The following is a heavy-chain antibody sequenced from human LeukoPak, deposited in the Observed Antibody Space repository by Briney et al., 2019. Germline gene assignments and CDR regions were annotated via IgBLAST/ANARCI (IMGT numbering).Heavy chain of an antibody. D-gene: IGHD6-19*01. J-gene: IGHJ3*02. CDR2: IYPGDSDT. V-gene: IGHV5-51*01. CDR3: AKGDEEWLVRGGAFDI. CDR1: GYSFTSYW. Sequence: GASLQISCKGSGYSFTSYWIGWVRQVPGKGLEWMGIIYPGDSDTRYSPSFQGQVTISADKSISTAYLQWSSLKASDTAMYYCAKGDEEWLVRGGAFDIWGQGTMVTVSS.